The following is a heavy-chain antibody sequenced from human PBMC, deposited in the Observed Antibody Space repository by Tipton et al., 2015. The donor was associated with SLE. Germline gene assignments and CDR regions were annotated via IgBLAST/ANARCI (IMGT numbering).Heavy chain of an antibody. CDR2: IYTSGST. D-gene: IGHD6-13*01. V-gene: IGHV4-61*02. CDR1: GGSISSGTYY. CDR3: ARGVQQLGRFDY. Sequence: TLSLTCTVSGGSISSGTYYWTWIRQPAGKGLEWIGRIYTSGSTNYNPSLKSRITISADTSKNQFSLKLNSVTAADTAVYYCARGVQQLGRFDYWGQGTLVTVS. J-gene: IGHJ4*02.